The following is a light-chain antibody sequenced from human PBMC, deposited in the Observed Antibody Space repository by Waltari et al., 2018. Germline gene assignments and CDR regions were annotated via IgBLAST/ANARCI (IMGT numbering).Light chain of an antibody. V-gene: IGLV2-8*01. CDR2: EVT. Sequence: QSALTQPPSASGSPGQSVTISCTGPSSDIGSYTFVSWYQHHPGKPPKLIIDEVTQRPSGVPDRFSGSKSGNTASLTVSGLQAEDEADYYCASFVGTNNFRVFGGGTRVTVL. CDR1: SSDIGSYTF. J-gene: IGLJ2*01. CDR3: ASFVGTNNFRV.